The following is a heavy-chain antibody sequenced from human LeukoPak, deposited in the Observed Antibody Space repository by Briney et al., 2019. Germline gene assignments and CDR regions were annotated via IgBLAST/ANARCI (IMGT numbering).Heavy chain of an antibody. D-gene: IGHD2-2*01. CDR1: GFTFSSYG. CDR3: ARDGALYQLLSSPFDY. J-gene: IGHJ4*02. V-gene: IGHV3-30*19. Sequence: GGSLRLSCAASGFTFSSYGMHWVRQAPGKGLEWVAVISYDGSNKYYADSVKGRFTISRDNSKNTLYLQMNSLRAEDTAVYYCARDGALYQLLSSPFDYWGQGTLVTVSS. CDR2: ISYDGSNK.